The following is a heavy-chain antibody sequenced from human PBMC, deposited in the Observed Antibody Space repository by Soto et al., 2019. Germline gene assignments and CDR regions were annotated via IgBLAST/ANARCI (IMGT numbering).Heavy chain of an antibody. CDR1: GYTFTGYY. CDR3: ASGIDP. Sequence: SCKASGYTFTGYYMNWVRQAPGKGLEWVANIKPDGSETAYVDSVKGRFTISRDNAKKFLYLQMNSLRVDDTAVYYCASGIDPWGQGTLVTVSS. CDR2: IKPDGSET. V-gene: IGHV3-7*05. J-gene: IGHJ5*02.